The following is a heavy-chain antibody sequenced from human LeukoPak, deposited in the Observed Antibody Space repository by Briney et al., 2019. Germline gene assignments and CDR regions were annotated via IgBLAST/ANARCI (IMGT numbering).Heavy chain of an antibody. CDR3: ARGGGFNDYGAQDAFDI. V-gene: IGHV4-34*01. CDR2: INHSGST. CDR1: GGSFSGYY. Sequence: SETLSLTCAVYGGSFSGYYWSWIRQPPGKGLEWIGEINHSGSTNYNPSLKSRVTISVDTSKNQFSLKLSSVTAADTAVYYCARGGGFNDYGAQDAFDIWGQGTMVTVSS. J-gene: IGHJ3*02. D-gene: IGHD4-17*01.